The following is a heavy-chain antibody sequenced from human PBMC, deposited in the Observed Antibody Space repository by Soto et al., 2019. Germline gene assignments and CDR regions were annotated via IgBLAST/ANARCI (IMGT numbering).Heavy chain of an antibody. J-gene: IGHJ5*02. D-gene: IGHD1-26*01. CDR1: GGTFSSYT. V-gene: IGHV1-69*02. Sequence: AASVKVSCKASGGTFSSYTISWVRQAPGQGLEWMGRIIPILGIANYAQKFQGRVTITADKSTSTAYMELSSLRSEDTAVYYCARGDVENWFDPWGQGTLVTVSS. CDR2: IIPILGIA. CDR3: ARGDVENWFDP.